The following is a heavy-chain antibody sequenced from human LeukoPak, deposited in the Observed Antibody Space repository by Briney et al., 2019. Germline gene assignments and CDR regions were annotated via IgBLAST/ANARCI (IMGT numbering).Heavy chain of an antibody. V-gene: IGHV4-59*01. CDR3: ARWKLDWNYGDWFDP. CDR2: IYYSGST. CDR1: GGSFSGYY. D-gene: IGHD1-7*01. Sequence: PSETLSLTCAVYGGSFSGYYWSWIRQPPGKGLEWIGYIYYSGSTNYNPSLKSRVTISVDTSKNQFSLKLSSVTAADTAVYYCARWKLDWNYGDWFDPWGQGTLVTVSS. J-gene: IGHJ5*02.